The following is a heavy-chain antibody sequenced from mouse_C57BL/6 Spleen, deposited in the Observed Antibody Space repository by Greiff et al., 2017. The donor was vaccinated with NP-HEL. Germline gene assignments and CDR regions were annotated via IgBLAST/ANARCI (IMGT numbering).Heavy chain of an antibody. Sequence: EVQRVESGGGLVKPGGSLKLSCAASGFTFSDYGMHWVRQAPEKGLEWVAYISSGSSTIYYADTVKGRFTISRDNAKNTLFLQMTSLRSEDTAMYYCAICDYDGGFAYWGQGTLVTVSA. CDR2: ISSGSSTI. V-gene: IGHV5-17*01. J-gene: IGHJ3*01. D-gene: IGHD2-4*01. CDR3: AICDYDGGFAY. CDR1: GFTFSDYG.